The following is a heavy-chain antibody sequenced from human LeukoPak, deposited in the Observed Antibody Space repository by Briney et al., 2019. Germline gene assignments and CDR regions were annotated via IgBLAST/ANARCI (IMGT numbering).Heavy chain of an antibody. D-gene: IGHD3-10*01. J-gene: IGHJ4*02. Sequence: SETLSLTCSVSGGSITSHYWSWIRQPPGKGLEYIGYVYYSGSTNYNPSLKSRVTISADTSKSQFSLKLSSVTTADTAVYYCARLRATYYYGSSNYHLEYWGQGTLVTVSS. CDR2: VYYSGST. CDR3: ARLRATYYYGSSNYHLEY. V-gene: IGHV4-59*08. CDR1: GGSITSHY.